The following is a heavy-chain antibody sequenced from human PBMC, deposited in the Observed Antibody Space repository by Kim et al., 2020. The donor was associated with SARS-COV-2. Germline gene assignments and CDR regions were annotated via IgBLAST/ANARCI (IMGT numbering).Heavy chain of an antibody. CDR3: AKDGSSGWDNFDY. J-gene: IGHJ4*02. D-gene: IGHD6-19*01. Sequence: YADSVKGRFTISRDNSKKTLYLQMNSLRAEDTAVYYCAKDGSSGWDNFDYWGQGTLVTVSS. V-gene: IGHV3-23*01.